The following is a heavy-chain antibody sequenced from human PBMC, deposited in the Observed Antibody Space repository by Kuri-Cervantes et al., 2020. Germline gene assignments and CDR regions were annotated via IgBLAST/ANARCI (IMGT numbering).Heavy chain of an antibody. D-gene: IGHD2-2*01. Sequence: GGSLRLSCAASGFTFSSYWMHWVRQAPGKGLVWVSRINSDGSSTSYADSVKGRFTISRDNSKNTLYLQMNSLRAEDTAVYYCAKDMVLVPAALTYYYYYGMDVWGQGTTVTVSS. J-gene: IGHJ6*02. CDR1: GFTFSSYW. CDR2: INSDGSST. V-gene: IGHV3-74*01. CDR3: AKDMVLVPAALTYYYYYGMDV.